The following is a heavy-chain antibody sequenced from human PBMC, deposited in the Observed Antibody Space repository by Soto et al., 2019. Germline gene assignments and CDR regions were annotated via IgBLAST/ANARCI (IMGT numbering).Heavy chain of an antibody. J-gene: IGHJ4*02. CDR3: ARQREAYCSIGRCPFDY. CDR1: GYSFTSYW. V-gene: IGHV5-10-1*04. D-gene: IGHD2-2*01. CDR2: IDPSDSYT. Sequence: GESLKISCKGSGYSFTSYWISWVHQMPGKGLEWMGRIDPSDSYTNYSPSFQGQVTISADKSINTAYLQWSSLKASDTALYYCARQREAYCSIGRCPFDYWGQGSLVTVSS.